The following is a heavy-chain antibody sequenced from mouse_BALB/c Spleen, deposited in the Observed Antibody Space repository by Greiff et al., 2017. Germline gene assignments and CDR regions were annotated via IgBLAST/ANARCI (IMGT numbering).Heavy chain of an antibody. V-gene: IGHV2-9*02. D-gene: IGHD2-3*01. J-gene: IGHJ4*01. CDR3: ARKGWDAAMDY. CDR1: GFSLTSYG. CDR2: IWAGGST. Sequence: QVQLKESGPGLVAPSQSLSITCTVSGFSLTSYGVHWVRQPPGKGLEWLGVIWAGGSTNYNSALMSRLSISKDNSKSQVFLKMNSLQTDDTAMYYCARKGWDAAMDYWGQGTSVTVSS.